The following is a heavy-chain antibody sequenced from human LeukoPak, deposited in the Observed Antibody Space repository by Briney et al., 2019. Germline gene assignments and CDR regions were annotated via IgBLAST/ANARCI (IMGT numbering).Heavy chain of an antibody. J-gene: IGHJ4*02. Sequence: SGPTLVNPTQTLTLTCTFSGFSLSTNGVGVGWIRQPPGKALEWLAPIYWNDDKRYSPSLKNRLTITKDTSKNQVVLTMTNMDPVDTATYYCAHRGVGMGAQSSNYWGQGTLVTVSS. CDR1: GFSLSTNGVG. D-gene: IGHD1-26*01. V-gene: IGHV2-5*01. CDR3: AHRGVGMGAQSSNY. CDR2: IYWNDDK.